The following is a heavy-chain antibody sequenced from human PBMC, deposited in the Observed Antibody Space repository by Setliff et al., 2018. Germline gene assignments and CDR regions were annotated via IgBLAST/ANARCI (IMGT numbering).Heavy chain of an antibody. J-gene: IGHJ4*02. D-gene: IGHD2-8*01. V-gene: IGHV3-74*01. Sequence: PGGSLRLSCAASGITFSSHWMHWVRQVPGKGLAWVSQINPDATTTYYADSVKGRFTISRDNAKTTLYLQMNSLRVEDTAVYFCARGHCTTISCFLDHWGQGSMVTVSS. CDR2: INPDATTT. CDR1: GITFSSHW. CDR3: ARGHCTTISCFLDH.